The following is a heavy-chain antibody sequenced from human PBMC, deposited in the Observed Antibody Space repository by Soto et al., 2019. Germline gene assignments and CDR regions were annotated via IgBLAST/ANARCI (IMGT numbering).Heavy chain of an antibody. D-gene: IGHD2-15*01. V-gene: IGHV3-33*01. CDR1: GFTFSSYG. Sequence: GGSLRLSCAASGFTFSSYGMHWVRQAPGKGLEWVAVIWYDGSNKYYADSVKGRFTISRDNSKNTLYLQMNSLRAEDTAVYYCATIPYCSGGSCYASYYYYGMDVWGQGTTVTVSS. CDR3: ATIPYCSGGSCYASYYYYGMDV. CDR2: IWYDGSNK. J-gene: IGHJ6*02.